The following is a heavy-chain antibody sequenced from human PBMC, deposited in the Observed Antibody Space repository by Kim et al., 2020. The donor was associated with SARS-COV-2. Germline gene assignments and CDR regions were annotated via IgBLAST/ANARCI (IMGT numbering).Heavy chain of an antibody. Sequence: ASVKVSCKASGYTFTSYDIKWVRQANGQGLEWMGWMNPNNGNKGYAQKFQGRVTMTRNTSISTAYMELSSLRSEDTAVYYCASMAMVRGAPYYYGMDVWGQGTTVTVSS. V-gene: IGHV1-8*01. CDR3: ASMAMVRGAPYYYGMDV. J-gene: IGHJ6*02. CDR1: GYTFTSYD. CDR2: MNPNNGNK. D-gene: IGHD3-10*01.